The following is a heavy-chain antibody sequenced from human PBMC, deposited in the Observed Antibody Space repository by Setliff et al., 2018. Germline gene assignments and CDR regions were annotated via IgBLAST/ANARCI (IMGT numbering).Heavy chain of an antibody. CDR1: GYSFTNYW. Sequence: PGESLKISCKGSGYSFTNYWIGWVRQMPGKGLEWMGIIYPGDSDTRCSPSFQGQVTISADKSISTAYLQWSSLKASDTAMYYCARQAVAGSDAFDIWGQGTMVTVSS. V-gene: IGHV5-51*01. D-gene: IGHD6-19*01. J-gene: IGHJ3*02. CDR3: ARQAVAGSDAFDI. CDR2: IYPGDSDT.